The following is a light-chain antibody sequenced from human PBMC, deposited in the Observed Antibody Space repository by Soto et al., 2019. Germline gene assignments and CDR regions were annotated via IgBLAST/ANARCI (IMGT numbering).Light chain of an antibody. J-gene: IGKJ5*01. CDR1: QGVTTN. V-gene: IGKV3-15*01. Sequence: EILMTQSPATRLVSPGDRAILPCRAGQGVTTNFAWYQQKSGQPPRLLIYDVSHRANGVPARFSAAGSDTNFTLTFSGLQSEDSATYDCQRYNNWPTITFGQGTRLEIK. CDR2: DVS. CDR3: QRYNNWPTIT.